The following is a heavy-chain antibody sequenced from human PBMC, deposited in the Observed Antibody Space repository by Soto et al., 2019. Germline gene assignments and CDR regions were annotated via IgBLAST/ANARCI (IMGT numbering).Heavy chain of an antibody. CDR3: ARHKEESYYYYYYYMDV. J-gene: IGHJ6*03. D-gene: IGHD1-26*01. Sequence: SETLSLTCTVSGGSISSSSYYWGWIRQPPGKGLEWIGSIYYSGSTYYNPSLKSGVTISVDTSKNQFSLKLSSVTAADTAVYYCARHKEESYYYYYYYMDVWGKGTTVTVSS. CDR2: IYYSGST. CDR1: GGSISSSSYY. V-gene: IGHV4-39*01.